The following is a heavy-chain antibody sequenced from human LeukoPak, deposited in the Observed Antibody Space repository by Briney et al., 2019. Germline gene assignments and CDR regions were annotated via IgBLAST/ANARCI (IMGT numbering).Heavy chain of an antibody. J-gene: IGHJ4*02. D-gene: IGHD3-22*01. Sequence: GRSLRLSCAASGFTFDDYAMHWVRQAPGKGLEWVSGISWNSGSIGYADSVKGRFTISRDNAKNTLYLQMNSLRAEDTAVYYCARAQYDSSGYYYYWGQGTLVTVSS. CDR2: ISWNSGSI. CDR3: ARAQYDSSGYYYY. CDR1: GFTFDDYA. V-gene: IGHV3-9*01.